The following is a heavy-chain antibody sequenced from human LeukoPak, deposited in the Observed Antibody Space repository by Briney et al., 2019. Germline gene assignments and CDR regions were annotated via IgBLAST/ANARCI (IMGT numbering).Heavy chain of an antibody. Sequence: GGSLRLSCAASGFTFSSYAMSWVRQAPGKGLEWVSAISGSGGSTYYADSVKGRFTISRDNSKNTLYLQMNSLRAEDTAVYYCASRDNYYYYMDVWGKGTTVTVSS. CDR1: GFTFSSYA. J-gene: IGHJ6*03. CDR3: ASRDNYYYYMDV. V-gene: IGHV3-23*01. CDR2: ISGSGGST.